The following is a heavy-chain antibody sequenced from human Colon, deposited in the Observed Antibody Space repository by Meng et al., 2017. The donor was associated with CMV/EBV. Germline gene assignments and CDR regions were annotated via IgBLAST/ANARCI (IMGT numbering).Heavy chain of an antibody. CDR3: GKDGTDRDSSYFIDS. CDR1: GVILSSMY. J-gene: IGHJ4*02. Sequence: GESLKISCAASGVILSSMYMNWVRQTPGKGLEWVAVIWYDRTDKFYADSVKGRFTISRDNSMDTVYLQMDSLTAEDTAVYYCGKDGTDRDSSYFIDSWGQGTLVTVSS. V-gene: IGHV3-33*03. D-gene: IGHD1-26*01. CDR2: IWYDRTDK.